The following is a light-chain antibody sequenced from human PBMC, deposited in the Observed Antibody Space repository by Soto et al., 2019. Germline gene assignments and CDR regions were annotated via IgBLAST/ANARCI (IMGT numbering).Light chain of an antibody. Sequence: IHMTQSPSSLSASVGDRVTITCRASQRITTYLNWYQQKPGEAPKLLISTSATLQRGVPSRFTGSGSGTEFTLTISGLQPADFATYFCQQTYNTPYTFGQGTKLEIK. CDR3: QQTYNTPYT. CDR1: QRITTY. CDR2: TSA. J-gene: IGKJ2*01. V-gene: IGKV1-39*01.